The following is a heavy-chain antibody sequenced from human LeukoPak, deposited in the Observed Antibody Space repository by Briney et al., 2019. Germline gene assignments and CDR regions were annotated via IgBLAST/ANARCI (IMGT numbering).Heavy chain of an antibody. CDR3: AKGGYDSSGYYFDY. Sequence: PGGSLRLSCAASGFTFSSYGMHWVRQAPGKGLEWVAVISYDGSNKYYADSVKGRFTISRDNSKNTLYLQMNSLRDEDTAVYYCAKGGYDSSGYYFDYWGQGTLVTVSS. CDR1: GFTFSSYG. CDR2: ISYDGSNK. V-gene: IGHV3-30*18. D-gene: IGHD3-22*01. J-gene: IGHJ4*02.